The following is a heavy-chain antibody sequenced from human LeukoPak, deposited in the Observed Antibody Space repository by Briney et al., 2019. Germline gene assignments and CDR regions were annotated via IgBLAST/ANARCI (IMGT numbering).Heavy chain of an antibody. J-gene: IGHJ4*02. CDR3: ARVLWGATAFDY. CDR1: GYTFNGHY. D-gene: IGHD1-26*01. V-gene: IGHV1-2*02. CDR2: INPNSGDT. Sequence: ASVKVSCKASGYTFNGHYMHRVRQAPGQGLEWMGWINPNSGDTLYAQKFQGRVTMSRDTSISTAYMELSRLRSDDTAVYYCARVLWGATAFDYWGQGTLVTVSS.